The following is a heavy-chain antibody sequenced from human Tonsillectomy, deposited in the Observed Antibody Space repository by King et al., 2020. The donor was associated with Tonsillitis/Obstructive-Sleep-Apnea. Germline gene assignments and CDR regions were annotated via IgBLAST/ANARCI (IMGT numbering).Heavy chain of an antibody. V-gene: IGHV3-30*01. CDR1: GFTFSDYA. CDR2: ISYHGRND. Sequence: VQLVESGGGVVQPGRSLRLSCAASGFTFSDYAFHWVRQAPGKGLEWVAAISYHGRNDYYAESVKGRFTISRDTPESTLFLQMNSLRPEDTAVYYCARTFRLIYYYMAVWGKGTTVTVSS. J-gene: IGHJ6*03. CDR3: ARTFRLIYYYMAV.